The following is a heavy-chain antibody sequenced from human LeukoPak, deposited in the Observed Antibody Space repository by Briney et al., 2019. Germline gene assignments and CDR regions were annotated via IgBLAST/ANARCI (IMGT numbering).Heavy chain of an antibody. V-gene: IGHV1-18*01. D-gene: IGHD3-22*01. CDR3: ARDSINYYDSSGNDY. CDR2: ISAYNGNT. CDR1: GYTFTSYG. J-gene: IGHJ4*02. Sequence: ASVTVSCKASGYTFTSYGISWVRQAPGQGLEWMGWISAYNGNTNYAQKLQGRVTMTTDTSTSTAYMELRSLRSDDTAVYYCARDSINYYDSSGNDYWGQGTLVTVSS.